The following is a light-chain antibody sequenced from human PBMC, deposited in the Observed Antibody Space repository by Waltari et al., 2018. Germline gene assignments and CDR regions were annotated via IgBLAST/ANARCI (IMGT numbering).Light chain of an antibody. Sequence: QSALTQPASVSGSPGHSITISCPGTSSDVGSFNLFSWYQQHPGKAPKLMIYEVSKRPSGVSNRFSGSKSGNTASLTISGLQAEDEADYYCCSYAGSSTSVFGTGTKVTVL. CDR3: CSYAGSSTSV. CDR2: EVS. J-gene: IGLJ1*01. V-gene: IGLV2-23*02. CDR1: SSDVGSFNL.